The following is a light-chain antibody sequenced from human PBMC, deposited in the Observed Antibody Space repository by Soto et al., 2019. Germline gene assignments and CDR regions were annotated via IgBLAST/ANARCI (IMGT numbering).Light chain of an antibody. Sequence: IQLTQSPPSLSASVGDRVTITCRASQGIDNYLAWYQQKPGTAPKLLIYAASTLPSGVPSRFSASGSETDFSLTISSLQPEDFATYYCQQLNSYPLTVGGGTKVDIK. CDR3: QQLNSYPLT. CDR2: AAS. J-gene: IGKJ4*01. V-gene: IGKV1-9*01. CDR1: QGIDNY.